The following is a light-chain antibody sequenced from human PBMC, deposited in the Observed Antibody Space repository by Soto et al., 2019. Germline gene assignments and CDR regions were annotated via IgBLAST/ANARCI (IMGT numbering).Light chain of an antibody. J-gene: IGLJ1*01. CDR3: AAWDDSLTGPV. V-gene: IGLV1-44*01. CDR2: NSN. Sequence: QSVPSQPPSASGTPGQTVIISCSGSRSDIGSNFVNWYQHLPGTAPKLLIYNSNQRPSGVPDRFSGSKSGTSASLAISGLQSEDEADYYCAAWDDSLTGPVFGTGTKVTVL. CDR1: RSDIGSNF.